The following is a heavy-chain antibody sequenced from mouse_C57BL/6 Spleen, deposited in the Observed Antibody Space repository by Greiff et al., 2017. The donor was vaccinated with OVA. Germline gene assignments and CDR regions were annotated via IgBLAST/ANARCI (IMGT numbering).Heavy chain of an antibody. CDR2: INPNNGGT. Sequence: VQLQQSGPELVKPGASVKISCKASGYTFTDYYMNWVKQSHGKSLEWIGDINPNNGGTSYNQKFKGKATLTVDKSSSTAYMELRSLTSEDSAVYYCYYYGSSYWYFDVWGTGTTVTVSS. CDR1: GYTFTDYY. V-gene: IGHV1-26*01. D-gene: IGHD1-1*01. J-gene: IGHJ1*03. CDR3: YYYGSSYWYFDV.